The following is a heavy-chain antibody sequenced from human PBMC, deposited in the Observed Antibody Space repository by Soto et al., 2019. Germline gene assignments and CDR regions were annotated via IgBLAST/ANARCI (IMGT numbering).Heavy chain of an antibody. D-gene: IGHD6-19*01. CDR1: GYTFTSYA. Sequence: QVQLVQSGAEVKKPGASVKVSCKASGYTFTSYAMHWVRQAPGQRLEWMGWINAGNGNTKYSQKVQGRVTITRDTSASTAYMELSSLRSEDTAVYYCARDLSSGWYYFDYWGQGTLVTVSS. CDR3: ARDLSSGWYYFDY. V-gene: IGHV1-3*01. CDR2: INAGNGNT. J-gene: IGHJ4*02.